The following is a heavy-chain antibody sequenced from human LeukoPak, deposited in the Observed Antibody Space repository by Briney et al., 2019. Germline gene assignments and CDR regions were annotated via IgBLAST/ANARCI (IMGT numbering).Heavy chain of an antibody. CDR3: ARDVVGANFGTKY. CDR2: INPNSGGK. J-gene: IGHJ4*02. Sequence: ASVKVSCKASGYTFTGYYMHWVRQAPGQGLEGMGWINPNSGGKNYAQKFQGRVTMTRDTSISTAYMELSRLRSDDTAVYYCARDVVGANFGTKYWGQGTLVTVSS. D-gene: IGHD1-26*01. CDR1: GYTFTGYY. V-gene: IGHV1-2*02.